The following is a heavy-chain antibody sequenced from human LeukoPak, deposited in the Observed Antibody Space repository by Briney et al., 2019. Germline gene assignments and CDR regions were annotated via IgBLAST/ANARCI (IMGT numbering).Heavy chain of an antibody. D-gene: IGHD3-10*01. V-gene: IGHV4-59*08. CDR1: GGSISSYY. CDR3: ARALPGGSGSYGDY. Sequence: SETLSLTCTVSGGSISSYYWSWIRQPPGKGLEWIGYIYYSGSTNYNPSLKSRVTISVDTSKNQFSLKLSSVTAADTAVYYCARALPGGSGSYGDYWGQGTLVTVPS. CDR2: IYYSGST. J-gene: IGHJ4*02.